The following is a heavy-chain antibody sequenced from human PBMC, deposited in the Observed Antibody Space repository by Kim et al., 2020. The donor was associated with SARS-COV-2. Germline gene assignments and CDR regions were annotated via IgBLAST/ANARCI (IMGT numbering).Heavy chain of an antibody. Sequence: SETLSLTCAVYGGSFSGYYWSWIRQPPGKGLEWIGEINHSGSTNYNPSLKSRVTLSVDTPKNRFSLKLSSVTAADTAVYYCARFRGAALYYYYYFGMDVWGQGTTVTISS. D-gene: IGHD3-10*01. CDR2: INHSGST. V-gene: IGHV4-34*01. J-gene: IGHJ6*02. CDR3: ARFRGAALYYYYYFGMDV. CDR1: GGSFSGYY.